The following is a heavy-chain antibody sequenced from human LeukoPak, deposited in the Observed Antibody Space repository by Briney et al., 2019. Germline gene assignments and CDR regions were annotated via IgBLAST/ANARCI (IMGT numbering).Heavy chain of an antibody. CDR3: ARGGIAVPEY. CDR2: IYYTGDT. CDR1: GVSISTYY. V-gene: IGHV4-59*01. J-gene: IGHJ4*02. Sequence: SETLPLTCAVSGVSISTYYWTWVRQPPGKGLEWIGYIYYTGDTSYNPSLKSRVTISVDTSNNQFSLKLSSVTAADTAVYYCARGGIAVPEYWGQGILVTVSS. D-gene: IGHD6-19*01.